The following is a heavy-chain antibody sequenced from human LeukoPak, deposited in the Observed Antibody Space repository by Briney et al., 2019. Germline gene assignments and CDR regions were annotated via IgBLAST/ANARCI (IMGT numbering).Heavy chain of an antibody. J-gene: IGHJ4*02. CDR3: ARYGSGSLFDY. Sequence: SETLSLTCAVSGYSISSGYDWGWIRQPPGKGLEWIGSIYHSGSTYYNPSLKSRVTISVDTSKNQFSLKLSSVTAADTAVYYCARYGSGSLFDYWGQGTLVTVSS. CDR2: IYHSGST. D-gene: IGHD3-10*01. V-gene: IGHV4-38-2*01. CDR1: GYSISSGYD.